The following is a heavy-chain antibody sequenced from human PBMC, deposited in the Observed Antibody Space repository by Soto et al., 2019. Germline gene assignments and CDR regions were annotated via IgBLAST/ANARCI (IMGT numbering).Heavy chain of an antibody. CDR1: GGSINSVGYY. V-gene: IGHV4-39*01. CDR2: IYYSGTT. Sequence: TLSLTCTVSGGSINSVGYYWVWIRQPPGKGLEWIGSIYYSGTTDYNPSLTSRVTISVDTSKNRFSLKLSSVTAADTAVYYCAKRRVVPTARYYYYGMDVWGQGTTVTVSS. J-gene: IGHJ6*02. D-gene: IGHD2-2*01. CDR3: AKRRVVPTARYYYYGMDV.